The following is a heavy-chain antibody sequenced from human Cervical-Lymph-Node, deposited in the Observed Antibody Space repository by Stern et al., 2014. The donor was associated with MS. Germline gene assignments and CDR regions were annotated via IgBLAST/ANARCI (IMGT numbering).Heavy chain of an antibody. Sequence: VQLVESGGEVKKPGASVKVSCKASGYPFSTYGISWVRQAPGQGLERIGCNSAYGGNTDYAQKLQGRVPMPTDTSTSTAYMELRSLRSDYTSVYYCARGGYPDAFDIWGQGTMVTVSS. CDR1: GYPFSTYG. V-gene: IGHV1-18*01. CDR3: ARGGYPDAFDI. J-gene: IGHJ3*02. CDR2: NSAYGGNT. D-gene: IGHD5-12*01.